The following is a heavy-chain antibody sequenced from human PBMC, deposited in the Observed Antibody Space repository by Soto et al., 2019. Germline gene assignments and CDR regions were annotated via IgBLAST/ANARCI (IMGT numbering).Heavy chain of an antibody. Sequence: PGGSLRLSXAASGFTFSSYAMHWVRQAPGKGLEWVAVISYDGSNKYYADSVKGRFTISRDNSKNTLYLQMNSLRAEDTAVYYCARTGSSWTSNAFDIWGQGTMVTVSS. V-gene: IGHV3-30-3*01. CDR3: ARTGSSWTSNAFDI. J-gene: IGHJ3*02. CDR2: ISYDGSNK. CDR1: GFTFSSYA. D-gene: IGHD6-13*01.